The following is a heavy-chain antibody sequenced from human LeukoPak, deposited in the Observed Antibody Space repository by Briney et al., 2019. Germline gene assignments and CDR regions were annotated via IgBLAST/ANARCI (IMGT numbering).Heavy chain of an antibody. CDR1: GGSISSSSYY. D-gene: IGHD3-22*01. CDR2: IYYSGST. J-gene: IGHJ3*02. CDR3: ARDRRYDSSGYWPEEAFDI. Sequence: PSETLSLTCTVSGGSISSSSYYWGWIRQPPGKGLEWIGSIYYSGSTYYNPSLKSRVTISVDTSKNQFSPKLSSVTAADTAVYYCARDRRYDSSGYWPEEAFDIWGQGTMVTVSS. V-gene: IGHV4-39*07.